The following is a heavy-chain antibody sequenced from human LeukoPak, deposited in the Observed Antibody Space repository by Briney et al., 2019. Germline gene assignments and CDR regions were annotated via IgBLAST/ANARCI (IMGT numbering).Heavy chain of an antibody. V-gene: IGHV1-2*02. CDR1: GYTFTGYY. CDR2: INPNSGGT. CDR3: ARDPRYYGSGSKSLPDY. J-gene: IGHJ4*02. D-gene: IGHD3-10*01. Sequence: ASVKVSCKASGYTFTGYYMHWVRQAPGQGLEWMGWINPNSGGTNYAQKFQGRVTMTRDTSISTAYMELSRLRSDDTAVYYCARDPRYYGSGSKSLPDYWGQGTLVTVSS.